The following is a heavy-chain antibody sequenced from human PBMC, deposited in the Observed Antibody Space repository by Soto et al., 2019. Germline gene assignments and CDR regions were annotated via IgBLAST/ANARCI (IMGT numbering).Heavy chain of an antibody. CDR2: IIPIFGTA. CDR3: ARSIVDTAMVGPGGYYYYGMDV. D-gene: IGHD5-18*01. V-gene: IGHV1-69*13. CDR1: GGTFSSYA. Sequence: SVKVSCKASGGTFSSYAISWVRQAPGQGLEWMGGIIPIFGTANYAQKFQGRVTITADESTSTAYMELSSLRSEDTAVYYCARSIVDTAMVGPGGYYYYGMDVWGQGTTVTVSS. J-gene: IGHJ6*02.